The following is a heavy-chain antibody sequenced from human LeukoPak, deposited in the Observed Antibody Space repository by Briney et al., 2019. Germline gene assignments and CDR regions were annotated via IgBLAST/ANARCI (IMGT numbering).Heavy chain of an antibody. V-gene: IGHV1-69*13. CDR3: AGLGGDSSGYALYFDY. CDR2: IIPIFGTA. Sequence: GASVKVSCKASGGTFSSYAISWVRQAPGQGLGWMGGIIPIFGTANYAQKFQGRVTITADESTSTAYMELSSLRSEDTAVYYCAGLGGDSSGYALYFDYWGRGTLVTVSS. J-gene: IGHJ4*02. CDR1: GGTFSSYA. D-gene: IGHD3-22*01.